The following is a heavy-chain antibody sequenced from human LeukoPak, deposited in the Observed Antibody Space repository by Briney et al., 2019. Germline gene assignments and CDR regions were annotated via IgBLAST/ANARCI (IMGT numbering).Heavy chain of an antibody. V-gene: IGHV3-23*01. CDR2: ILGCGGTT. D-gene: IGHD3-10*01. CDR1: GFTFSNYA. J-gene: IGHJ4*02. Sequence: GGSLRLSCAASGFTFSNYAVRWVRQAAGKGLEGVSAILGCGGTTYYADSVKGRFTISRDNSMNTLYLQTDSLRAEDTAVYHCAKGDGWGSSYYFDCWGQGTLVTVPS. CDR3: AKGDGWGSSYYFDC.